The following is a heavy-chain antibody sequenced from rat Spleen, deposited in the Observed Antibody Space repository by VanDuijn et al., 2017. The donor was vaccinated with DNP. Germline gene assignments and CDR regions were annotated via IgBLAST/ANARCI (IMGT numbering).Heavy chain of an antibody. D-gene: IGHD1-8*01. CDR3: TTDNYSAPFDY. J-gene: IGHJ2*01. V-gene: IGHV5-7*01. CDR1: GFTFSDYD. Sequence: EVQLVESGGGLVQPGRSLKLSCAVSGFTFSDYDMAWVRQAPKKGLEWVATIRYDGSTTYYPDSVKGRFTISRNNAENTIYLQMNSLRSEDTATYYCTTDNYSAPFDYWGQGVMVTVSS. CDR2: IRYDGSTT.